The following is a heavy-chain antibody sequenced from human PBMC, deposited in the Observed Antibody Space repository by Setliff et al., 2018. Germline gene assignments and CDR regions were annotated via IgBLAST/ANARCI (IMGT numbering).Heavy chain of an antibody. CDR3: ARVWELLGYFDY. CDR2: MNPNSGNT. V-gene: IGHV1-18*01. CDR1: GYTFTNYA. Sequence: ASVKVSCKASGYTFTNYAIHWVRQATGQGLEWMGWMNPNSGNTNYAQKLQGRVTMTTDTSTSTAYMELRSLRSDDTAVYYCARVWELLGYFDYWGQGTLVTVS. D-gene: IGHD1-26*01. J-gene: IGHJ4*02.